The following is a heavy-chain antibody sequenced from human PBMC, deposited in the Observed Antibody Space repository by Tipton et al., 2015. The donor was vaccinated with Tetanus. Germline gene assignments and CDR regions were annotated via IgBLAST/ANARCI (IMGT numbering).Heavy chain of an antibody. Sequence: QLVQSGVEVKKPGASVNVSCKASGYTFTSYFMQWVRQAPGQGLEWMGIINPSGGRTNYVQKFQGRLTMTRDKSTSTVYMELSSLRSEDTAVYYCASWSQVESFDIWGQGTMVTVSS. CDR3: ASWSQVESFDI. V-gene: IGHV1-46*01. CDR1: GYTFTSYF. D-gene: IGHD3-3*01. J-gene: IGHJ3*02. CDR2: INPSGGRT.